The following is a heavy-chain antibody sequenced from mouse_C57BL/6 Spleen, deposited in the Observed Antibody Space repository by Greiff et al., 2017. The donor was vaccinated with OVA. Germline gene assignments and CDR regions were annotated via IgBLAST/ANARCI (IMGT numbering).Heavy chain of an antibody. CDR3: ARYRLYGSSYEYFDV. CDR2: ISYSGST. V-gene: IGHV3-8*01. D-gene: IGHD1-1*01. J-gene: IGHJ1*03. CDR1: GYSITSDY. Sequence: EVKLVESGPGLAKPSQTLSLTCSVTGYSITSDYWNWIRKFPGNKLEYMGYISYSGSTYYNPSLKSRISITRDTSKNQYYLQLNSGTTEDTATYYCARYRLYGSSYEYFDVWGTGTTVTVSS.